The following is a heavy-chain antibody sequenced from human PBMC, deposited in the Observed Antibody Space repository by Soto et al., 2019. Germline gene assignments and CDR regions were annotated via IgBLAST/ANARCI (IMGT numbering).Heavy chain of an antibody. CDR3: ARDTLRHFWLPRDGFDI. J-gene: IGHJ3*02. CDR1: GFTVSSNY. D-gene: IGHD3-9*01. CDR2: IYSGGNT. Sequence: GGSLRLSCAASGFTVSSNYMNWVRQAPGKGLEWVSVIYSGGNTYYADSVKGRFTISRDNSKNTLYLQMNSLRAEDTAVYYCARDTLRHFWLPRDGFDIWGQGTMVTVS. V-gene: IGHV3-66*01.